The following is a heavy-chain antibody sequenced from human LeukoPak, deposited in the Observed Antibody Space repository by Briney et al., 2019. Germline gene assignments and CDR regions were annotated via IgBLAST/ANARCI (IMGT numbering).Heavy chain of an antibody. Sequence: GGSLRLSCAASGLTFSNYAMTWVRQAPGKGLEWVSAISTNGDRTYYADSVKGRFTISRDNSKNTLYLQMNSLRAEDTAVYYCANIYSSSSFFGYYYGMDVWGQGTTVTVSS. J-gene: IGHJ6*02. CDR1: GLTFSNYA. V-gene: IGHV3-23*01. D-gene: IGHD6-6*01. CDR2: ISTNGDRT. CDR3: ANIYSSSSFFGYYYGMDV.